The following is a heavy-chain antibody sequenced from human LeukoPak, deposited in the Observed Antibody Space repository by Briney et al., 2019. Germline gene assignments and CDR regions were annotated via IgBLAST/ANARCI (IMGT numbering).Heavy chain of an antibody. CDR2: IYYSGST. CDR1: GGSISSYY. V-gene: IGHV4-59*12. J-gene: IGHJ3*02. CDR3: AGVYCGGDCYSGRTFDI. D-gene: IGHD2-21*02. Sequence: SETLSLTCTVSGGSISSYYWNWIRQPPGKGLEWIGFIYYSGSTNYNPSLKSRVTISVDTSKNQFSLRLSSVTAADTAVCYCAGVYCGGDCYSGRTFDIWGQGTMVTVSS.